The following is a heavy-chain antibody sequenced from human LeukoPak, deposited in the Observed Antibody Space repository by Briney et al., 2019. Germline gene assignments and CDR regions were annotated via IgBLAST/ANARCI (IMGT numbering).Heavy chain of an antibody. V-gene: IGHV3-7*05. CDR1: GFTFTTYS. CDR3: AREWWYLDY. CDR2: IKPDGSDI. J-gene: IGHJ4*02. Sequence: GRSLRLSCAASGFTFTTYSMTWVRQAPGRGLEWVARIKPDGSDIHYVGSVKGRFTISRDNAKNSLYLQMNSLRAEDTAVYYCAREWWYLDYWGQGTLVTVSS. D-gene: IGHD2-15*01.